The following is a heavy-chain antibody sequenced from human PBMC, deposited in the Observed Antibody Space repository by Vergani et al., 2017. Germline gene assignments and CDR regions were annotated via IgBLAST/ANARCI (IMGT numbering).Heavy chain of an antibody. J-gene: IGHJ5*02. Sequence: QVQLQQWGAGLLKPSETLSLTCAVYGGSISSYYWSWIRQPPGKGLEWIGYIYYSGSTNYNPSLKSRVTISVDTSKNQFSLKLSSVTAADTAVYYCARVGVRYDFWSGYSDWFDPWGQGTLVTVSS. CDR1: GGSISSYY. CDR3: ARVGVRYDFWSGYSDWFDP. CDR2: IYYSGST. D-gene: IGHD3-3*01. V-gene: IGHV4-59*01.